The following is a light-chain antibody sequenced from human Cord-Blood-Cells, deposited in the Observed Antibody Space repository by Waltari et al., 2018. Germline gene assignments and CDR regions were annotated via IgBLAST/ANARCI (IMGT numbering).Light chain of an antibody. J-gene: IGLJ1*01. Sequence: QSALTQPAPVSESPGQSITLPCTGTSSDVGGYNHVSWYHQHPGNAPKLMIYEVSNRPSGVSNRFSGSKSGNTASLTISGLQAEDEADYYCSSYTSSSTLVFGTGTKVTVL. CDR1: SSDVGGYNH. CDR3: SSYTSSSTLV. V-gene: IGLV2-14*01. CDR2: EVS.